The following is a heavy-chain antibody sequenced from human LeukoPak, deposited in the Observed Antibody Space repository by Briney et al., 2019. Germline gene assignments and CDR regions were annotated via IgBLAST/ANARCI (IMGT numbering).Heavy chain of an antibody. J-gene: IGHJ4*02. V-gene: IGHV1-18*01. D-gene: IGHD3-16*02. CDR2: ISAYNGNT. CDR1: GHTFTSYG. CDR3: ARSPGRLGELSYDY. Sequence: ASVKVSCKASGHTFTSYGISWVRQAPGQGLEWMGWISAYNGNTNYAQKLQGRVTMTTDTSTSTAYMELRSLRSDDTAVYYCARSPGRLGELSYDYWGQGTLVTVSS.